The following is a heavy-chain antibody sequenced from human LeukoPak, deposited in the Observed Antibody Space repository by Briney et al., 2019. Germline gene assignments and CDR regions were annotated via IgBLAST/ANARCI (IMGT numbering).Heavy chain of an antibody. CDR2: IYYSGST. V-gene: IGHV4-39*07. CDR3: ARSGGMTTFGGIIATPMSTHHYYYYYYMDV. D-gene: IGHD3-16*02. J-gene: IGHJ6*03. Sequence: PSETLSLTCTVSGGSISSSSYYWGWIRQPPGKGLEWIGSIYYSGSTYYNPSLKSRVTISVDTSKNQFSLKLSSVTAADTAVYYCARSGGMTTFGGIIATPMSTHHYYYYYYMDVWGKGTTVTVSS. CDR1: GGSISSSSYY.